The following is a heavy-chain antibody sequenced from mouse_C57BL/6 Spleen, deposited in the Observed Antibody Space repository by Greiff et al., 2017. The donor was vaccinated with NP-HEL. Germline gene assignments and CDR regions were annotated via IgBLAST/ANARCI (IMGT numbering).Heavy chain of an antibody. D-gene: IGHD3-3*01. CDR3: ARRTWTGYFDY. CDR1: GFTFSSYA. Sequence: EVHLVESGGGLVKPGGSLKLSCAASGFTFSSYAMSWVRQTPEKRLEWVATISDGGSYTYYPDNVKGRFTISRDNAKNTLYLQMSSLKSEDTAMYYCARRTWTGYFDYWGQGTTLTVSS. CDR2: ISDGGSYT. J-gene: IGHJ2*01. V-gene: IGHV5-4*01.